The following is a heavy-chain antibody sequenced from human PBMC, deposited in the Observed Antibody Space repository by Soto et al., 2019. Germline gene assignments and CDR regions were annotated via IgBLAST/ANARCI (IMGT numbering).Heavy chain of an antibody. D-gene: IGHD3-10*01. V-gene: IGHV3-23*01. CDR1: GFTFSSYA. Sequence: EVQLLESGGGLVQPGGSLRLSCAASGFTFSSYAMSWVRQAPGKGLEWVSAISGSGGSTYYADSVKGRFTISRDNSKNTLYLQMNSLRAEDTAVYYCAKDEAITMVRGVIIDYFDYWGQRTLVTVS. CDR2: ISGSGGST. J-gene: IGHJ4*02. CDR3: AKDEAITMVRGVIIDYFDY.